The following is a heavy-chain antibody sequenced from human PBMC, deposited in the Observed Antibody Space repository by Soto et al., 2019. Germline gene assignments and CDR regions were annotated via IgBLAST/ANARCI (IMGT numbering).Heavy chain of an antibody. CDR3: AKDGQQPANVFYGMDV. Sequence: PGGSLRLSCAASGFTFSSYAMSWVRQAPGKGLEWVSAISGSGGSTYYADSVKGRFTISRDNSKNTLYLQMNSLRAEDTAVYYCAKDGQQPANVFYGMDVWGQGTTVTVSS. V-gene: IGHV3-23*01. CDR2: ISGSGGST. D-gene: IGHD6-13*01. CDR1: GFTFSSYA. J-gene: IGHJ6*02.